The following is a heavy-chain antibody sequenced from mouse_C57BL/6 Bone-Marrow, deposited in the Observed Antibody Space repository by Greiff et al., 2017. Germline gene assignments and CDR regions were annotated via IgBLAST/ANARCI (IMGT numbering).Heavy chain of an antibody. CDR2: IDPSDSYT. V-gene: IGHV1-59*01. Sequence: QVQLQQPGAELVRPGTSVKLSCKASGYTFTSYWMHWVKQRPGQGLEWIGVIDPSDSYTNYNQKFKGTATLTVDTSSSTAYMQLSSLTSEDSAVYYCARDGYYDYFDYWGQGTTLTVSS. D-gene: IGHD2-3*01. CDR1: GYTFTSYW. CDR3: ARDGYYDYFDY. J-gene: IGHJ2*01.